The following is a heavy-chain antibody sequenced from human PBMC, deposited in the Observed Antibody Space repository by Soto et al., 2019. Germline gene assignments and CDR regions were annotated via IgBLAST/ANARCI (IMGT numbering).Heavy chain of an antibody. Sequence: PSETLSLTCSVSGASISSRDYYWGWIRQTPGKGLEWIGNIDYNGVTYYNPSLKSRVTVSKDTSKNQFSLKVASVTAAEPAIYYYGRVMIGTTRHTDSDYWGQGTQVTVS. CDR3: GRVMIGTTRHTDSDY. CDR2: IDYNGVT. D-gene: IGHD1-1*01. J-gene: IGHJ4*02. V-gene: IGHV4-39*01. CDR1: GASISSRDYY.